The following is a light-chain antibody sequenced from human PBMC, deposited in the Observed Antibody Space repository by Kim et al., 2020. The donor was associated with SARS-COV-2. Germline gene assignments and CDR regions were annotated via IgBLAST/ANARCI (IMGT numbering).Light chain of an antibody. J-gene: IGKJ1*01. CDR2: DAS. V-gene: IGKV3-11*01. CDR3: QQRGNWT. CDR1: QSVNSY. Sequence: EIVLTQSPATLSLFQGERATLSCRASQSVNSYLAWYQHTPGQPPRLLIYDASMRATGIPARFSGSGSGTDFTLTISSLAPEDFAVYYCQQRGNWTFGQGTKVDIK.